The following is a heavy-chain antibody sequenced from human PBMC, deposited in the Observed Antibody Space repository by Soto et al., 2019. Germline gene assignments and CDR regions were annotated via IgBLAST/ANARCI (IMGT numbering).Heavy chain of an antibody. V-gene: IGHV4-59*01. CDR1: GGSISSYY. CDR3: ARELPEDYDFWSGPFDY. D-gene: IGHD3-3*01. Sequence: TSETLSLTCTVSGGSISSYYWSWIRQPPGKGLEWIGYIYYSGSTDYNPSLKSRVTISVDTSKNQFSLKLSSVTAADTAVYYCARELPEDYDFWSGPFDYWGQGTLVTVSS. CDR2: IYYSGST. J-gene: IGHJ4*02.